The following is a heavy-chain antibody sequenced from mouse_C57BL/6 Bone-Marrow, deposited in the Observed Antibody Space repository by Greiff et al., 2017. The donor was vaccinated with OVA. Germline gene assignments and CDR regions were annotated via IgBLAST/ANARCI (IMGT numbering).Heavy chain of an antibody. CDR2: ISSGGSYT. CDR1: GFTFSSYG. CDR3: ARRIRTGFAY. V-gene: IGHV5-6*02. J-gene: IGHJ3*01. Sequence: EVKLVESGGDLVKPGGSLKLSCAASGFTFSSYGMSWVRQTPDKRLEWVATISSGGSYTYYPDSVKGRFTISRDNAKNTLYLQMSSLKSEDTAMYYCARRIRTGFAYWGQGTLVTVSA.